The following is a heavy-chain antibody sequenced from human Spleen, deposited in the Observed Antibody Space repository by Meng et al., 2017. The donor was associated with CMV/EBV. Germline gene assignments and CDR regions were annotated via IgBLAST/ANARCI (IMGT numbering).Heavy chain of an antibody. J-gene: IGHJ6*02. CDR2: ISGYNGDT. Sequence: ASVKVSCKASGYIFSSFGISWLRQAPGQGLEWMGWISGYNGDTRYAQRVQGRVTMTTDTSTSTAYMELSGLRSADTAVYYCAKSRSTTYNEYYWYGMDLWGQGTTVTVSS. CDR1: GYIFSSFG. D-gene: IGHD2/OR15-2a*01. V-gene: IGHV1-18*01. CDR3: AKSRSTTYNEYYWYGMDL.